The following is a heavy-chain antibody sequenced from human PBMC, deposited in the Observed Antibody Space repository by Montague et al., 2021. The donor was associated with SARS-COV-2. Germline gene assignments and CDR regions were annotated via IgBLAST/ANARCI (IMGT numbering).Heavy chain of an antibody. Sequence: CAISGDSVSSNSATWNWVRQSPSRGLEWLGRTYYRSKWYNDYAVSVRGRVTINPDTSKNQFSLQLNSVTPEDTAIYYYTRGREGDYYVMDVWGQGTTVTVSS. J-gene: IGHJ6*02. V-gene: IGHV6-1*01. D-gene: IGHD3-16*01. CDR2: TYYRSKWYN. CDR1: GDSVSSNSAT. CDR3: TRGREGDYYVMDV.